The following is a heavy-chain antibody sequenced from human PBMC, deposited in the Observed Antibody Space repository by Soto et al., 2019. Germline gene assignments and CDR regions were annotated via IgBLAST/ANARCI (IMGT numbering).Heavy chain of an antibody. J-gene: IGHJ6*02. CDR3: ARVPTDCSSTSCRIEYYYYYGMDV. CDR2: IIPIFGTA. D-gene: IGHD2-2*01. V-gene: IGHV1-69*01. Sequence: QVQLVQSGAEVKKPGSSVKVSCKASGGTFSSYAISWVRQAPGQGLEWMGGIIPIFGTANYAQKFQGRVTITADESTSTAYMELSSLRSEDTAVYYCARVPTDCSSTSCRIEYYYYYGMDVWGQGTTVTVSS. CDR1: GGTFSSYA.